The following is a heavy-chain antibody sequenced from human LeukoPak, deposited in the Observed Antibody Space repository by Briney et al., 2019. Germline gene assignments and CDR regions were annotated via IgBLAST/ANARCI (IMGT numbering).Heavy chain of an antibody. CDR3: ARPYYYDSRIDP. Sequence: SQTLSLTCTVSGGSISSGDYYWSWIRQPPGKGLEWIAYMYYSGSTYYNPSLKGRVTMSADTSKNQLSLKLSSVTAADTAVYYCARPYYYDSRIDPWGQGILVTVSS. CDR2: MYYSGST. CDR1: GGSISSGDYY. D-gene: IGHD3-22*01. V-gene: IGHV4-30-4*01. J-gene: IGHJ5*02.